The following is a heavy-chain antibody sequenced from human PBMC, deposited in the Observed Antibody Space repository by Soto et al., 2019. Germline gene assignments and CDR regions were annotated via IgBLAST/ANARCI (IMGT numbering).Heavy chain of an antibody. CDR1: GYTFINYY. Sequence: QVQLVQSGAEVKKPGASVKVSCKASGYTFINYYIHWVRQAPGQGLEWMGVINPSGGSTVYARKSHVSVTLARGTSTSTVYVELSGLRSDDTAVYFCVRATAARQRDYSYHYYLHIWGKGTTVTVSS. J-gene: IGHJ6*03. CDR3: VRATAARQRDYSYHYYLHI. D-gene: IGHD6-6*01. V-gene: IGHV1-46*03. CDR2: INPSGGST.